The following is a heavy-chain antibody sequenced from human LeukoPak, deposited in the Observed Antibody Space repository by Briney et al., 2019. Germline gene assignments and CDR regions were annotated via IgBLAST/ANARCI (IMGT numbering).Heavy chain of an antibody. CDR2: IYTSGST. CDR1: GGSISSGSYY. D-gene: IGHD2-15*01. CDR3: AISDSGGPYMDV. Sequence: SETLSLTCTVSGGSISSGSYYWSWIRQPAGKGLEWIGRIYTSGSTNYNPSLKSRVTISVDTSKNQFSLKLSSVTAADTAVYYCAISDSGGPYMDVWGKGTTVTISS. V-gene: IGHV4-61*02. J-gene: IGHJ6*03.